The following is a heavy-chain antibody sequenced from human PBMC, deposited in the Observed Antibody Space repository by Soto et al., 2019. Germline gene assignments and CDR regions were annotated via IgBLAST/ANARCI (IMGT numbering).Heavy chain of an antibody. CDR2: IYYSGST. CDR3: VRQGFGDLHGLVDV. V-gene: IGHV4-39*01. J-gene: IGHJ6*02. Sequence: PSDTLSLTCTVSGVSISSSSYYLGWIRPPPGKGLEWIGSIYYSGSTYYNPSLKSRVTISVDTSKKQFSLKLSSVTAADTAVYYCVRQGFGDLHGLVDVWGQGTMVTVSS. CDR1: GVSISSSSYY. D-gene: IGHD3-10*01.